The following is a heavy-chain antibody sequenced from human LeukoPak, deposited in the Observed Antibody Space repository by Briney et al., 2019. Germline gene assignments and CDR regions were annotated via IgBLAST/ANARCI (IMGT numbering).Heavy chain of an antibody. V-gene: IGHV3-23*01. CDR2: ISGRT. Sequence: GGSLRLSCAASGFTFSSYAMNWVRQAPGKGLEWVSAISGRTYYADSVKGQFTISRDNSRNTLYLQMNSLRAEDTALYYCAKENHENAFDIWGQGTMVTVSS. J-gene: IGHJ3*02. CDR3: AKENHENAFDI. CDR1: GFTFSSYA. D-gene: IGHD1-14*01.